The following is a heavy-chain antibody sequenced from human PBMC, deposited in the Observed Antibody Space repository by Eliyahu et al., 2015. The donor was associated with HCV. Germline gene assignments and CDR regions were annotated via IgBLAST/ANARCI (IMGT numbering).Heavy chain of an antibody. Sequence: EVQLVESGGGLVQPGGSLXLSCAASGFSFXXXYMDWVRQAPGKGLEWVGRTRNRANSYTTEYAASVKGRFTISRDDSENSLYLQMNSLTTEDTAVYYCGRVMKFGSRYYCDSWGQGTLVTVSS. D-gene: IGHD3/OR15-3a*01. J-gene: IGHJ4*02. CDR2: TRNRANSYTT. CDR3: GRVMKFGSRYYCDS. CDR1: GFSFXXXY. V-gene: IGHV3-72*01.